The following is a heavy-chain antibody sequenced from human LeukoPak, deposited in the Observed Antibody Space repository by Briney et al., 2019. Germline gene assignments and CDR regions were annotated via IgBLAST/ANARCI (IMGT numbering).Heavy chain of an antibody. Sequence: GGSLRLSCAASGFTLSSYSMNWVRQAPGKGLEWVSSISSSSSYIYYAVSVKGRFTISRDNAKNSLYLQMNSLRAEDTAVYYCARSRYYDFWSGYYGKYYFDYWGQGTLVTVSS. J-gene: IGHJ4*02. CDR1: GFTLSSYS. CDR2: ISSSSSYI. V-gene: IGHV3-21*01. D-gene: IGHD3-3*01. CDR3: ARSRYYDFWSGYYGKYYFDY.